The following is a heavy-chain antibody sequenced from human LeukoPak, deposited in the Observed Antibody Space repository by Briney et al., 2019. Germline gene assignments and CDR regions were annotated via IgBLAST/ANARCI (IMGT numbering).Heavy chain of an antibody. CDR1: GGSISSCDYY. CDR2: IYYSGST. D-gene: IGHD3-22*01. J-gene: IGHJ5*02. V-gene: IGHV4-30-4*08. Sequence: SETLSLTCTVSGGSISSCDYYWGWIRQPPGKGLEWIGYIYYSGSTYYNPSLKSRVTISVDTSKNQFCLKLSSVTAAVTAVYYCARGLLNYYDSSGYYDRDYNWFDPWGQGTLVTVSS. CDR3: ARGLLNYYDSSGYYDRDYNWFDP.